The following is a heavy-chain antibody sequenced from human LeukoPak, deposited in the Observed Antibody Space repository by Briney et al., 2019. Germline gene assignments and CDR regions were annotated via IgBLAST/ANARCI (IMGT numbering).Heavy chain of an antibody. CDR3: ARDAYAFDI. CDR1: GGSLSSHH. V-gene: IGHV4-59*11. J-gene: IGHJ3*02. Sequence: PSETLSLTCTVSGGSLSSHHWTWIRQPPGKGLEWIGYIYYSGTTTYNPSLKSRVTISIDTSKNQFSLTLSSVTAADTAVYYCARDAYAFDIWGQGTMVTVSS. CDR2: IYYSGTT.